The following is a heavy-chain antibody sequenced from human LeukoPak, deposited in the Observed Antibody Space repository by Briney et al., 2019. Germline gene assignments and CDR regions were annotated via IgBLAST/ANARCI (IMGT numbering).Heavy chain of an antibody. Sequence: PGGSLRLSCAASGFTFSSYWTHWVRQATGKGLVWVSRISSDGSTTSYADSVKGRFTISRDNAKNTLYLQMNSLKAEDTAVYYCARVLDRWGQGTLVTVSS. CDR2: ISSDGSTT. CDR1: GFTFSSYW. J-gene: IGHJ4*02. CDR3: ARVLDR. V-gene: IGHV3-74*01.